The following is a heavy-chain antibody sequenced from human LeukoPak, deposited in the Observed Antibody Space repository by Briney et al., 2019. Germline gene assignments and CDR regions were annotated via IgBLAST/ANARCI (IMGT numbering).Heavy chain of an antibody. Sequence: RTSETLSLTCTVSGGSTSSTSYYWGWIRQPPGKDLEWIGSIYYSGSTYYNPSLKSRVTISVDTSKNQFSLKLSSVTAADTAVYYCARVGYLRWDAFDIWGQGTMVTVSS. J-gene: IGHJ3*02. D-gene: IGHD4-23*01. V-gene: IGHV4-39*07. CDR2: IYYSGST. CDR1: GGSTSSTSYY. CDR3: ARVGYLRWDAFDI.